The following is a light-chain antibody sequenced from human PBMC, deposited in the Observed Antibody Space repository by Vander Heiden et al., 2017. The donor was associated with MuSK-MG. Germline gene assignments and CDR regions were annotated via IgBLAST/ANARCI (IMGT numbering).Light chain of an antibody. CDR2: SAS. J-gene: IGKJ2*01. Sequence: EIVLTQSPGTLSLSPGESATLSCRASQTVTRNHLAWFQQRPGQAPRVLIHSASTRATGTPDRFSGSGSGTDFTLTITRLEPEDFAVYYCQQYGGVPPETFGQGTRLEIK. CDR1: QTVTRNH. V-gene: IGKV3-20*01. CDR3: QQYGGVPPET.